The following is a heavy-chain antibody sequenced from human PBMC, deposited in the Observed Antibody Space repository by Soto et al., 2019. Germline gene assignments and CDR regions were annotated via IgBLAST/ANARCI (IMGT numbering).Heavy chain of an antibody. V-gene: IGHV1-46*01. D-gene: IGHD2-2*01. CDR2: VNPSLGRA. J-gene: IGHJ4*02. CDR1: GYTLTAYH. Sequence: ASVKVSCKTSGYTLTAYHMHWVRQAPGQGLEWMGIVNPSLGRANYAQKFQDRVAMTWDTSINTFYMELTSLRSDDTAVYYCARVPAATTIPQDYWGQGTLVT. CDR3: ARVPAATTIPQDY.